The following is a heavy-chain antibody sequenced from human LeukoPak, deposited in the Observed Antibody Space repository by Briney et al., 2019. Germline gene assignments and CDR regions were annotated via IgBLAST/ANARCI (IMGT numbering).Heavy chain of an antibody. CDR2: LYSGGTT. CDR1: GFSVSNDY. D-gene: IGHD5-18*01. J-gene: IGHJ4*02. V-gene: IGHV3-53*01. Sequence: GGSLRLSCAASGFSVSNDYMSWVRQAPGKGLEWVSALYSGGTTYYADSVKGRFTISRDNSKNTLYLQMNSLRAEDTAVYYCAGSYEGYYFDYWGQGTLVTVSS. CDR3: AGSYEGYYFDY.